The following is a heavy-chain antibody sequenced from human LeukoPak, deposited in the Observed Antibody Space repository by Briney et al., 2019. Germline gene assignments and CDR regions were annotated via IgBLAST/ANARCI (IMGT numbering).Heavy chain of an antibody. Sequence: SSETLSLTCTVSGGSISSSSYYWGWIRQPPGKGLEWIGSIYYSGSTYYNPSLKSRVTISVDTSKNQFSLKLSSVTAADTAVYYCATTQLGYCSSTSCPGLDYWGQGTLVTVSS. J-gene: IGHJ4*02. D-gene: IGHD2-2*01. CDR3: ATTQLGYCSSTSCPGLDY. CDR2: IYYSGST. V-gene: IGHV4-39*01. CDR1: GGSISSSSYY.